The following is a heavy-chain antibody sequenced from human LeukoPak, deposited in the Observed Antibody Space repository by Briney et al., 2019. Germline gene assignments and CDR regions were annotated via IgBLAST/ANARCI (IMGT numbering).Heavy chain of an antibody. J-gene: IGHJ4*02. D-gene: IGHD2-2*01. CDR2: IYYNSQWYN. CDR3: ARGRDVVVVPAADFDY. V-gene: IGHV6-1*01. CDR1: GDSVSRKNVA. Sequence: SQTLSLTCAISGDSVSRKNVAWNWIRQSPSRGLEWLGRIYYNSQWYNDYAVSMRSRITINPDTSKNHFSLQLNSVTPDDTALYYCARGRDVVVVPAADFDYWGQGILVTVSS.